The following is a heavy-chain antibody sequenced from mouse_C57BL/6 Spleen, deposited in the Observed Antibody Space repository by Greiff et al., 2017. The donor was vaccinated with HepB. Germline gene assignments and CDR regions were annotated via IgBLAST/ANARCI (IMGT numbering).Heavy chain of an antibody. CDR1: GYTFTSYW. CDR2: INPSNGGT. Sequence: QVQLQQSGTELVKPGASVKLSCKASGYTFTSYWMHWVKQRPGQGLEWIGNINPSNGGTNYNEKFKSKATLTVDKSSSTAYMQLSSLTSEDSAVYYCASTPVPYGNHYAMDYWGQGTSVTVSS. D-gene: IGHD2-1*01. J-gene: IGHJ4*01. V-gene: IGHV1-53*01. CDR3: ASTPVPYGNHYAMDY.